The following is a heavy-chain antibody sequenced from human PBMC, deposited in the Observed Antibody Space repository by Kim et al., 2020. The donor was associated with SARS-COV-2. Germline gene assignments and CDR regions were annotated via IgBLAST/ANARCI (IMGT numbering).Heavy chain of an antibody. Sequence: ASVKVSCKASGYSFASYGFNWVRQAPGQGPEWVGHINVRTGNVDFSEKVRGRLTMTTDTSTSTVYMELTDLQPDDSAVYYCGRDLGPGKLGATHTSGLWGQGTLVFVSS. V-gene: IGHV1-18*01. J-gene: IGHJ4*02. D-gene: IGHD1-26*01. CDR1: GYSFASYG. CDR3: GRDLGPGKLGATHTSGL. CDR2: INVRTGNV.